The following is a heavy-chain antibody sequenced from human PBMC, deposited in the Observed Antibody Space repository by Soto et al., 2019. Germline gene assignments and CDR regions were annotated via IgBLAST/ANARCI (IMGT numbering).Heavy chain of an antibody. CDR3: ARGGGLPADAFDI. CDR2: IYYSGST. D-gene: IGHD1-26*01. CDR1: GGSISSGGYY. V-gene: IGHV4-31*03. J-gene: IGHJ3*02. Sequence: QVQLQESGPGLVKPSQTLSLTCTVSGGSISSGGYYWSWIRQHPGKGLEWIGYIYYSGSTYYNPSLKSRVTISVDTSKNQFSLKLSSVTAADAAVYYCARGGGLPADAFDIWGQGTMVTVSS.